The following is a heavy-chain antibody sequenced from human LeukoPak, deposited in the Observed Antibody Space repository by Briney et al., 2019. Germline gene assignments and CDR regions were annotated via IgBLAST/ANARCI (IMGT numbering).Heavy chain of an antibody. V-gene: IGHV3-30-3*01. D-gene: IGHD3-22*01. CDR1: GFTFSSYA. J-gene: IGHJ4*02. CDR2: IPYDGSNK. CDR3: ARDHYDSSGYLRY. Sequence: GGSLRLSCAASGFTFSSYAMHWVRQAPGKGLEWVAVIPYDGSNKYYADSVKGRFTISRDNSKNTLYLQMNSLRAEDTAVYYCARDHYDSSGYLRYWGQGTLVTVSS.